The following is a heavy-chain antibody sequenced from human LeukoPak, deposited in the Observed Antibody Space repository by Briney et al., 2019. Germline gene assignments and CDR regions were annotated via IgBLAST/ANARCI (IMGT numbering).Heavy chain of an antibody. CDR3: ARDQDYYDSSGYFRFDP. Sequence: SVRLSCAASGYTFTGYTMHWVRHAPGQGLEWVSSINPNSGGTNYAQKFQGRVTMTRDTSISTAYMELSRLRSDDTAVYYCARDQDYYDSSGYFRFDPWGQGTLVTVSS. CDR1: GYTFTGYT. V-gene: IGHV1-2*02. CDR2: INPNSGGT. J-gene: IGHJ5*02. D-gene: IGHD3-22*01.